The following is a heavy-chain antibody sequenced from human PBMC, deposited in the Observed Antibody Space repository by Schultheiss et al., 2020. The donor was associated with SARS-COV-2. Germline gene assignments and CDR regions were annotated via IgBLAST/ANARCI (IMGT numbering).Heavy chain of an antibody. CDR2: INPNSGGT. D-gene: IGHD3-22*01. V-gene: IGHV1-2*02. CDR3: ARDGDSSGYYTWFDP. J-gene: IGHJ5*02. Sequence: ASVKVSCKASGYTFTGYYMHWVRQAPGQGLEWMGWINPNSGGTNYAQKFQGRVTMTTDTSTSTAYMELRSLRSDDTAVYYCARDGDSSGYYTWFDPWGQGTLVTVSS. CDR1: GYTFTGYY.